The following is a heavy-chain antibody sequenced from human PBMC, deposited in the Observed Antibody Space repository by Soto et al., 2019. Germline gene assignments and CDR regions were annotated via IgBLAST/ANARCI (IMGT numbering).Heavy chain of an antibody. V-gene: IGHV4-39*01. Sequence: QLQLQESGPGLVEPSETLSLTCTVSGGSISSTTYFWGWIRQPPGKTLEWIANIYYSGTTYYNPSLKRRFTISVDTSKNQFSLQLRSVTAADTAIYYCARQVGGGSFSNGMDVWGRGTTVSVSS. D-gene: IGHD2-15*01. J-gene: IGHJ6*02. CDR2: IYYSGTT. CDR1: GGSISSTTYF. CDR3: ARQVGGGSFSNGMDV.